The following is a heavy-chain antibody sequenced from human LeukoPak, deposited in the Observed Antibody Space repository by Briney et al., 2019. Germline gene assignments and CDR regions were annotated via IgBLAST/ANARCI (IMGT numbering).Heavy chain of an antibody. CDR2: ISAYNGNT. CDR1: GYTFTSYG. CDR3: ARHIELRADYPYYYMDV. D-gene: IGHD3-16*01. V-gene: IGHV1-18*01. J-gene: IGHJ6*03. Sequence: ASVKVSCKASGYTFTSYGISWVRQAPGQGLEWMGWISAYNGNTNYAQKLQGRVTMTTDTSTSTAYMELSSLRSEDTAVYYCARHIELRADYPYYYMDVWGKGTTVTVSS.